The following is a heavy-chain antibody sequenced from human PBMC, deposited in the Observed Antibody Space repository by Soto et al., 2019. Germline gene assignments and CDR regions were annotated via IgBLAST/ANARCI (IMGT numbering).Heavy chain of an antibody. V-gene: IGHV3-23*01. CDR3: ARDHYDILTGYLSRPLSTSGHDAFDI. CDR1: GFTFSSYA. J-gene: IGHJ3*02. CDR2: ISGSGGST. D-gene: IGHD3-9*01. Sequence: GGSLRLSCAASGFTFSSYAMSWVRQAPGKGLEWVSAISGSGGSTYYADSVKGRFTISRDNSKNTLYLQMNSLRAEDTAVYYCARDHYDILTGYLSRPLSTSGHDAFDIWGQGTMVTV.